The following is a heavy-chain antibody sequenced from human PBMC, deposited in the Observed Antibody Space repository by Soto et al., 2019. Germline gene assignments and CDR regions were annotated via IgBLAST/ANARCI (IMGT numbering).Heavy chain of an antibody. J-gene: IGHJ3*02. CDR1: GFTFSSYA. D-gene: IGHD3-22*01. V-gene: IGHV3-23*01. CDR3: AKSASGYYDSSGYDAFDI. CDR2: ISVSGGST. Sequence: GGSMRLSSSASGFTFSSYAMSWVRQAPGKGLEWVSAISVSGGSTYYADSVKGRFTISRDNSKNTLYLQMNSLRAEDTAVYYCAKSASGYYDSSGYDAFDIWGQGTMVTVSS.